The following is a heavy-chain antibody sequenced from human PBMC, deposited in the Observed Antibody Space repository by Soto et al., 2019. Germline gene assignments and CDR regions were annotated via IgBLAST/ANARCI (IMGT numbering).Heavy chain of an antibody. J-gene: IGHJ6*02. CDR3: GRVLNYYYCHGVAV. D-gene: IGHD1-1*01. CDR1: GGSVNDYY. V-gene: IGHV4-59*02. CDR2: VYYIGST. Sequence: QVQLQESGPGLVKPSETLSLTCSVSGGSVNDYYWSWVRQPPGKGLEWIGFVYYIGSTNYNPSLKGRVTTSVVTSKNQFSLKLRSVNAADTSVNYCGRVLNYYYCHGVAVWCQANTVTVSS.